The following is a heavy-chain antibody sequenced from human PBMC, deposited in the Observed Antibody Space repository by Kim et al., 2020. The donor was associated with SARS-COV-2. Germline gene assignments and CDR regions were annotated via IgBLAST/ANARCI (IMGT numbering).Heavy chain of an antibody. V-gene: IGHV1-18*01. Sequence: ASVKVSCKASGYTFTSYGISWVRQAPGQGLEWMGWISAYNGNTNYAQKLQGRVTMTTDTSTSTAYMELRSLRSDDTAVYYCARVGGEYYYDSSGYYSTFDYWGQGTLVTVS. CDR3: ARVGGEYYYDSSGYYSTFDY. CDR2: ISAYNGNT. J-gene: IGHJ4*02. CDR1: GYTFTSYG. D-gene: IGHD3-22*01.